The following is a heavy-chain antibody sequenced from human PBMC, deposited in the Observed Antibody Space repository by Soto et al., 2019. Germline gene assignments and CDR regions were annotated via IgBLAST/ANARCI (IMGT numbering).Heavy chain of an antibody. J-gene: IGHJ4*02. CDR3: ARDIVGATPPHLMWYFDY. D-gene: IGHD1-26*01. Sequence: QVQLVQSGAEVKKPGSSVKVSCKASGGTFSSYAISWVRQAPGQGLEWMGGIIPIFGTANYAQKFQGRVTITADESTSTAYMELSSLRSEDTAVYYCARDIVGATPPHLMWYFDYWGQGTLVTVSS. CDR1: GGTFSSYA. V-gene: IGHV1-69*12. CDR2: IIPIFGTA.